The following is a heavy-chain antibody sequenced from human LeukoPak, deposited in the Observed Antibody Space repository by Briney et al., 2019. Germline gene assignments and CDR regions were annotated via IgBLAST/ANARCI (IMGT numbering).Heavy chain of an antibody. CDR2: ISAYNGNT. CDR3: ARVFTAGYSSSWYQDY. Sequence: ASVKVSCKASGYTSISYGLSWVRQAPGQGLEWMGWISAYNGNTNYAQNLQGRVTMTTDTSTSTAYMELRSLRSDDTAVYYCARVFTAGYSSSWYQDYWGQGTLVTVSS. V-gene: IGHV1-18*01. D-gene: IGHD6-13*01. J-gene: IGHJ4*02. CDR1: GYTSISYG.